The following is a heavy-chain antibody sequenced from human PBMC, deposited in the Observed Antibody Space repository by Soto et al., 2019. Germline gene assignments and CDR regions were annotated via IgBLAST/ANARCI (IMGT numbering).Heavy chain of an antibody. CDR1: GFTFTTRA. CDR3: ATGTQNFDY. CDR2: ISGSGGTT. D-gene: IGHD3-10*01. J-gene: IGHJ4*02. Sequence: GGSLRLSCAASGFTFTTRAMSWVHQAPGKGLQWVSGISGSGGTTYYADSVKGRLTISRDNSKNMLYLQMNSLRDDDTAVYYCATGTQNFDYWGRGTRVTVSS. V-gene: IGHV3-23*01.